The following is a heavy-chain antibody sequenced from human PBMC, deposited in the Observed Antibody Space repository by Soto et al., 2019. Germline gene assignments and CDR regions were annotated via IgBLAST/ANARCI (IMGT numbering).Heavy chain of an antibody. V-gene: IGHV1-3*05. CDR1: VYTFTSYA. Sequence: QVQLVQSGAEEKKPGASVKVSFKASVYTFTSYAMHWVRQAPGQRLEWMGWINAGNGNTKYSQKFQGRVTITRDTSASTAYMELSSLRSEDTAVYYCARSIVVVTALDYWGQGTLVTVSS. CDR3: ARSIVVVTALDY. D-gene: IGHD2-21*02. CDR2: INAGNGNT. J-gene: IGHJ4*02.